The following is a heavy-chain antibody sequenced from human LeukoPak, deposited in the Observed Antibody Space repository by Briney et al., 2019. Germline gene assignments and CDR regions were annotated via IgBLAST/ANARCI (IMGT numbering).Heavy chain of an antibody. V-gene: IGHV4-59*01. Sequence: PSETLSLTCTVSGGSIRNYYWNWIRQPPGKGLEWIGYIFYTGSTSYNPSLKSRVTISVDTSKNQFSLRLSSVTAADTAVYYCARLIGGPSDVTFDSWGQGTLVTVSS. D-gene: IGHD4-11*01. CDR3: ARLIGGPSDVTFDS. CDR1: GGSIRNYY. CDR2: IFYTGST. J-gene: IGHJ4*02.